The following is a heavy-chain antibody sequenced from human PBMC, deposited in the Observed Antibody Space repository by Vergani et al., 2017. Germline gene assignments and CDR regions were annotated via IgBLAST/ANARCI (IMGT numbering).Heavy chain of an antibody. Sequence: QVQLVESGGGLVKPGGSLRLSCAASGFTFSSYSMNWVRQAPGKGLEWIGYIYYSGSTNYNPSLKSRVTISVDTSKNQFSLKLSSVTAADTAVYYCARGYDSSGYYFDYWGQGTLVTVSS. J-gene: IGHJ4*02. V-gene: IGHV4-59*01. CDR3: ARGYDSSGYYFDY. CDR2: IYYSGST. CDR1: GFTFSSYS. D-gene: IGHD3-22*01.